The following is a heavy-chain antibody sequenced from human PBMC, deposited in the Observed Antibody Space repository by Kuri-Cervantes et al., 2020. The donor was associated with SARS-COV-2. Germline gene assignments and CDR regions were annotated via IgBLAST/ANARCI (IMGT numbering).Heavy chain of an antibody. V-gene: IGHV3-48*03. CDR1: GFSFYSYA. J-gene: IGHJ6*02. CDR2: ISSSGSTI. D-gene: IGHD5-12*01. CDR3: AREYGATIRYYYYYGMDV. Sequence: GGSLRLSCAASGFSFYSYAMSWVRQAPGKGLEWVSYISSSGSTIYYADSVKGRFTISRDNVKNSLYLQMNSLRAEDTAVYYCAREYGATIRYYYYYGMDVWGQGTTVTVSS.